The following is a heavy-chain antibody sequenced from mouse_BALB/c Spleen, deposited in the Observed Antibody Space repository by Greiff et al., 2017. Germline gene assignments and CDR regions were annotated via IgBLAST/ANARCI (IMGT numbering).Heavy chain of an antibody. CDR2: ILPGSGST. V-gene: IGHV1-9*01. CDR3: ARRDYYGYAWFAY. CDR1: GYTFSSYW. D-gene: IGHD1-2*01. J-gene: IGHJ3*01. Sequence: QVQLQQSGAELMKPGASVKISCKATGYTFSSYWIEWVKQRPGHGLEWIGEILPGSGSTNYNEKFKGKATFTADTSSNTAYMQLSSLTSEDSAVYYCARRDYYGYAWFAYWGQGTLVTVSA.